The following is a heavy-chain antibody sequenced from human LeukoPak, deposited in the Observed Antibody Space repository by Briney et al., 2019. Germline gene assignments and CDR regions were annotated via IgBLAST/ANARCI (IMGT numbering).Heavy chain of an antibody. CDR3: ARGPRTMVRGVTGSPQFDY. D-gene: IGHD3-10*01. CDR1: GGSFSGYY. CDR2: INHSGST. Sequence: SETLSLTCAAYGGSFSGYYWSWIRQPPGKGLEWIGEINHSGSTNYNPSLKSRVTISVDTSKNQFSLKLSSVTAADTAVYYCARGPRTMVRGVTGSPQFDYWGQGTLVTVSS. V-gene: IGHV4-34*01. J-gene: IGHJ4*02.